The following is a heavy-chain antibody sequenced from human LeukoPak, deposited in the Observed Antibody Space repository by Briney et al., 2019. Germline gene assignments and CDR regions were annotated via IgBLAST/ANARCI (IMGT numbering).Heavy chain of an antibody. V-gene: IGHV3-74*01. CDR3: VRDGVGAPPFDY. Sequence: PGGSLRLSCAASGFTFSNNWMHWVRQAPGKGLVWVSRIKGDGSSTSYADFVKGRFTVPRDNAKNTLFLQMNSLRVEDTAVYYCVRDGVGAPPFDYWGQGALVTVSS. CDR2: IKGDGSST. CDR1: GFTFSNNW. J-gene: IGHJ4*02. D-gene: IGHD1-26*01.